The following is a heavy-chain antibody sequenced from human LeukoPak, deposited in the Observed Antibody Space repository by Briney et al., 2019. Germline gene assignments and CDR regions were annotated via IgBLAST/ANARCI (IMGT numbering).Heavy chain of an antibody. D-gene: IGHD3-9*01. V-gene: IGHV3-7*03. CDR2: INHNGNVN. J-gene: IGHJ5*02. Sequence: GGSLRLSCAASGFTFSSYWMNWARQAPGKGLEWVASINHNGNVNYYVDSVKGRFTISRDNAKNSLYLQMNSLRAEDTAVYYCARDAADVLRYFENWFDPWGQGTLVTVSS. CDR3: ARDAADVLRYFENWFDP. CDR1: GFTFSSYW.